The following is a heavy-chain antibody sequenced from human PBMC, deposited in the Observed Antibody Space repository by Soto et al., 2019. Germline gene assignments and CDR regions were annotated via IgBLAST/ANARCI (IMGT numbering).Heavy chain of an antibody. CDR1: GGYISSGGYY. Sequence: QVQLQESGPGLVKPSQTLSLTCTVSGGYISSGGYYWSWIRQHPGKGLEWIGYIYYSGSTYYNPSLKSRFTISVDTSKNQFTPKLSSVTAADTAVYYCARDRGGYYDSSAFDSWGQGTMVTVSS. CDR3: ARDRGGYYDSSAFDS. J-gene: IGHJ3*02. CDR2: IYYSGST. V-gene: IGHV4-31*03. D-gene: IGHD3-22*01.